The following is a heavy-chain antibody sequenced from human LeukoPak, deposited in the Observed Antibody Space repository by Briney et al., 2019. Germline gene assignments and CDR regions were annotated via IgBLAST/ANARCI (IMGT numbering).Heavy chain of an antibody. CDR1: GGSISSSIYY. J-gene: IGHJ5*02. D-gene: IGHD6-13*01. Sequence: PSETLSLTCTVSGGSISSSIYYWGWIRQPPGKGLEWIGSIYYSGSTYYNPSLKSRVTISVDTSKNQFSLKLSSVTAADTAVYYCARHRAAAGIGWFDPWGQGTLVTVSS. CDR3: ARHRAAAGIGWFDP. CDR2: IYYSGST. V-gene: IGHV4-39*01.